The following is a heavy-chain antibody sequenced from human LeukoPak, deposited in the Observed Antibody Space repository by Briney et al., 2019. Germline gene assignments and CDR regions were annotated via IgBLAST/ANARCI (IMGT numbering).Heavy chain of an antibody. V-gene: IGHV3-20*01. D-gene: IGHD2-2*02. CDR2: INWNGGST. Sequence: PGGSLRLSCAASGFTFDDYGMSWVRQAPGKGLEWVSGINWNGGSTGYADSVKGRFTISRDNAKNSLYLQMNSLRAEDTALYHCARMDCSSTSCYIGDWGQGTLVTVSS. CDR3: ARMDCSSTSCYIGD. J-gene: IGHJ4*02. CDR1: GFTFDDYG.